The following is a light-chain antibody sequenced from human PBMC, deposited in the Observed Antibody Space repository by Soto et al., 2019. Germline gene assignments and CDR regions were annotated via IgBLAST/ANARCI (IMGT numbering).Light chain of an antibody. J-gene: IGKJ1*01. CDR1: QGISGY. V-gene: IGKV1-39*01. CDR3: QQSNSIPWT. CDR2: AAS. Sequence: DIQMTQSLSSLSASIGDRVIITCRASQGISGYLNWYQQKPGRAPKLLIYAASRLESGVPSRFSGSRSGTDFTLAISSLQPEDFATYYCQQSNSIPWTFGQGTKVEIK.